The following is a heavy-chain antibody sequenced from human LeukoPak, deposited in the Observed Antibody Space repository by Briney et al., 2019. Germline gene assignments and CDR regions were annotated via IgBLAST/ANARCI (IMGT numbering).Heavy chain of an antibody. V-gene: IGHV3-30*18. Sequence: TGGSLRLSCAASGFSFSTYGIHWVRQAPGKGLEWVAVMSFDGSNEYYTDSVKGRFTTSRDNSKNTLYLQMNSLRVEDTAVYYCAKGTGSGWFDSFDYWGQGTLVTVSS. CDR3: AKGTGSGWFDSFDY. CDR2: MSFDGSNE. CDR1: GFSFSTYG. J-gene: IGHJ4*02. D-gene: IGHD6-19*01.